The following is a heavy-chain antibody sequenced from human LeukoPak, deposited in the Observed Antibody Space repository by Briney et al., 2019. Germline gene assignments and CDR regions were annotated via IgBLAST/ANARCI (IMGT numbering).Heavy chain of an antibody. CDR2: IYTSGST. J-gene: IGHJ4*02. CDR3: ARDGRGYASSWYFDL. CDR1: GGSISSNY. D-gene: IGHD6-13*01. V-gene: IGHV4-4*07. Sequence: SETLSLTCTVSGGSISSNYWSWIRQPAGKGLEWIGRIYTSGSTNYSPSLKSRVTLSVDTSRNQFSLTLSSVTAADTAVYYCARDGRGYASSWYFDLWGQGTLVTVSS.